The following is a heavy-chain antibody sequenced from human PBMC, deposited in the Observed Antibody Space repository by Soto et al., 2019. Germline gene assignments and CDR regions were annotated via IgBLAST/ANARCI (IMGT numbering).Heavy chain of an antibody. CDR1: GFTFSSYS. D-gene: IGHD6-19*01. J-gene: IGHJ4*02. CDR3: ARDLRAVAGTWDY. V-gene: IGHV3-48*02. CDR2: ISSSSSTI. Sequence: EVQLVESGGGLVQPGGSLRLSCAASGFTFSSYSMNWVRQAPGKGLEWVSYISSSSSTIYYADSVKGRFTISRDNAKNSLYRQMNSLRDEDTAVYYCARDLRAVAGTWDYWGQGTLVTVSS.